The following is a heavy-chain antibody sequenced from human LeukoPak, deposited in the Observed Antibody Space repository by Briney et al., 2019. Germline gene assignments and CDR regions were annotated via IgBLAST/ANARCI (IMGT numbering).Heavy chain of an antibody. CDR1: GGSISSSNW. D-gene: IGHD6-13*01. CDR2: IYHSGST. Sequence: PSGTLSLTCAVSGGSISSSNWWSWVRQPPGKGLEWIGEIYHSGSTNYNPSLKSRVTISVDTSKNQFSLKLSSVTAADTAVYYCARGERYSSSWYLGVEYFDYWGQGTLVTVSS. J-gene: IGHJ4*02. CDR3: ARGERYSSSWYLGVEYFDY. V-gene: IGHV4-4*02.